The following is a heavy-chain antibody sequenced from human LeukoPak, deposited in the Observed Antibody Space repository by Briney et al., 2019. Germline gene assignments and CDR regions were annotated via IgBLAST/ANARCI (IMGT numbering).Heavy chain of an antibody. CDR1: GGSVSSGSYY. Sequence: SETLSLTCTVSGGSVSSGSYYWSWIRQPPGKGLEWIGYIYYSGSTNYNPSLKSRVTISVDTSRNQFSLKLSSVTAADTAVYYCASGYYYDSSGYHDAFDIWGQGTMVTVSS. J-gene: IGHJ3*02. CDR3: ASGYYYDSSGYHDAFDI. CDR2: IYYSGST. V-gene: IGHV4-61*01. D-gene: IGHD3-22*01.